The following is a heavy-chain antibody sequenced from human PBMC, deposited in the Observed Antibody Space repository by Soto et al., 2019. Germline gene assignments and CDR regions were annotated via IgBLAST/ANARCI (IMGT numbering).Heavy chain of an antibody. CDR2: TSYDGSNK. J-gene: IGHJ1*01. V-gene: IGHV3-30*19. CDR1: GFTFRSYV. D-gene: IGHD3-16*01. CDR3: ARWGTTGGLDV. Sequence: QVQLVESGGGVVQPGTSLRLSCVGSGFTFRSYVIHWVRQAPGKGLEWVALTSYDGSNKDYGDSMKGRFTISRDNSRNTVELQMDSLRREDTALYYCARWGTTGGLDVWGQGTLVSVSS.